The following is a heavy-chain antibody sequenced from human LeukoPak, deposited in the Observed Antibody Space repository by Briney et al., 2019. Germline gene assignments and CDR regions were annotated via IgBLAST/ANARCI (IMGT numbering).Heavy chain of an antibody. CDR1: GYTFTGYY. J-gene: IGHJ5*02. V-gene: IGHV1-2*02. Sequence: ASVKVSCKASGYTFTGYYIHWVRQAPGQGLEWVGWINPNSGGTNYAQKFQGRVTMTRDTSTSTVYMELRSLRSDDTAVYYCAKDTLHRLDPWGQGTLVTVSS. CDR3: AKDTLHRLDP. CDR2: INPNSGGT.